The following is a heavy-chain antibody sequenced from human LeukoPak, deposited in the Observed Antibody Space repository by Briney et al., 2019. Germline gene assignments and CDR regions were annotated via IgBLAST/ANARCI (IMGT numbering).Heavy chain of an antibody. D-gene: IGHD3-22*01. CDR3: ARDWPYYYDGSTYYYYMDV. Sequence: ASVKVSCKASGYTFTSYDINWVRQATGQGLEWMGWMNPNSGNTGYAQKFQGRVTMTRNTSISTAYMELSSLRSEDTAVYYCARDWPYYYDGSTYYYYMDVWGKGTTVTVSS. CDR2: MNPNSGNT. J-gene: IGHJ6*03. CDR1: GYTFTSYD. V-gene: IGHV1-8*01.